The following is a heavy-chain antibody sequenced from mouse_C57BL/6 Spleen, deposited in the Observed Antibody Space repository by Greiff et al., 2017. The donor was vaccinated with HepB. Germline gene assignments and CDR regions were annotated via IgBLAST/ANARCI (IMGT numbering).Heavy chain of an antibody. V-gene: IGHV1-64*01. D-gene: IGHD2-3*01. CDR1: GYTFTSYW. CDR3: ARWLLRETWFAY. CDR2: IHPNSGST. Sequence: QVQLQQPGAELVKPGASVKLSCKASGYTFTSYWMHWVKQRPGQGLEWIGKIHPNSGSTNYNEKFKSKATLTVDKSSGTAYMQLSSLTSEDSAVYYCARWLLRETWFAYWGQGTLVTVSA. J-gene: IGHJ3*01.